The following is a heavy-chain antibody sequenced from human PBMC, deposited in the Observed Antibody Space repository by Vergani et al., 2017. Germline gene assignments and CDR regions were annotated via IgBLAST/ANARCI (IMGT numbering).Heavy chain of an antibody. CDR2: ISGSGGST. D-gene: IGHD2-21*02. Sequence: EVQLLESGGGLVQPGGSLRLSCAASGFTFSSYAMSWVRQAPGKGLEWVSAISGSGGSTYYADSVKGRFTISRDNSKNTLYLQMNSLRAEDTAVYYCAREQEVVTAISAGPADYWGQGTLVTVSS. J-gene: IGHJ4*02. V-gene: IGHV3-23*01. CDR1: GFTFSSYA. CDR3: AREQEVVTAISAGPADY.